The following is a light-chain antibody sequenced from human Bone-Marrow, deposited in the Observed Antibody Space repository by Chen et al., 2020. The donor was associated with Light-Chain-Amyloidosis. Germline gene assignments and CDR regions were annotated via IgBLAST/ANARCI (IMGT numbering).Light chain of an antibody. J-gene: IGLJ2*01. CDR2: RDT. CDR1: DLPTKY. V-gene: IGLV3-25*03. Sequence: SYELTQPPSVSVSPGQTARITCSGDDLPTKYAYWYQQKPGQAAVLVIHRDTERPSGISERFSGSSAGTTATLTISGGQAEDEADYHCQSADSSGTYEGIFGGGTKLTVL. CDR3: QSADSSGTYEGI.